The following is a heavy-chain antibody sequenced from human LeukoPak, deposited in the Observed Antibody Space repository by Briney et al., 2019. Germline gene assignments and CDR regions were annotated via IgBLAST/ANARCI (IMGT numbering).Heavy chain of an antibody. CDR2: ISSSSSTI. CDR3: ARDDIVGAAVVDI. Sequence: GGSLRLSCAASGFTFSSYSMNWVRQAPGKGLEWVSYISSSSSTIYYADSVKGRFTISRDNAKNSLYLQMNSLRAEDTAVYYCARDDIVGAAVVDIWGQGTMVTVSS. D-gene: IGHD1-26*01. CDR1: GFTFSSYS. V-gene: IGHV3-48*01. J-gene: IGHJ3*02.